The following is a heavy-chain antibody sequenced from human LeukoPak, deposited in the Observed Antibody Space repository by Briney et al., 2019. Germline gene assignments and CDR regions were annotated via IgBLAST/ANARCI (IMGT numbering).Heavy chain of an antibody. CDR3: ARDLSKGPGAFDI. V-gene: IGHV1-2*02. J-gene: IGHJ3*02. D-gene: IGHD2-2*01. CDR1: GYTFTGYF. CDR2: INPNSGGT. Sequence: GASVKVSCKASGYTFTGYFMHWVRQAPGQGLEWMGWINPNSGGTNFAQKFQGRVTMARDTSISTAYMELSRLRSDDTAVYYCARDLSKGPGAFDIWGQGTMVTVSS.